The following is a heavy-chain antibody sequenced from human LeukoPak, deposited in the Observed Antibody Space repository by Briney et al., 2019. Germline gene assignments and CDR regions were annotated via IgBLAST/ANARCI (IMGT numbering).Heavy chain of an antibody. CDR3: ARVRILDWTGYYKPAYFDY. V-gene: IGHV4-39*07. CDR1: GGSISSSSYY. D-gene: IGHD3/OR15-3a*01. J-gene: IGHJ4*02. CDR2: INHSGST. Sequence: TASETLSLTCTVSGGSISSSSYYWGWIRQPPGKGLEWIGEINHSGSTNYNPSLKSRVTISVDTSKNQFSLKLSSVTAADTAVYYCARVRILDWTGYYKPAYFDYWGQGTLVTVSS.